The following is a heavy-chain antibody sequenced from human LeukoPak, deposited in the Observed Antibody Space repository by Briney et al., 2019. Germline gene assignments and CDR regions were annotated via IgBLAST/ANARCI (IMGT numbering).Heavy chain of an antibody. V-gene: IGHV3-30*04. Sequence: HPGGSLRLSCAASGFTFSSYAMHWVRQAPGKGLEWVAVISYDGSNKYYADSVKGRFTISRDNSKNTLYLQMNSLRAEDTAVYYCAREVYYYDSSGYPYYFDYWGQGTLVTVSS. CDR3: AREVYYYDSSGYPYYFDY. D-gene: IGHD3-22*01. CDR1: GFTFSSYA. J-gene: IGHJ4*02. CDR2: ISYDGSNK.